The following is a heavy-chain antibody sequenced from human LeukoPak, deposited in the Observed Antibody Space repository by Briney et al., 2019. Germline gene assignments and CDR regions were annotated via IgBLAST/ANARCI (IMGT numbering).Heavy chain of an antibody. CDR3: AVSYYDSSGYLYYLDY. CDR1: GGSFSGYY. D-gene: IGHD3-22*01. Sequence: PSETLSLTCAVYGGSFSGYYWSWIRQPPGKGLEWIGEINHSGSTNYNPSLKSRVTISVDTSKNQFSLKLSSVTAADTAVYYCAVSYYDSSGYLYYLDYWGQGTLVTVSS. CDR2: INHSGST. V-gene: IGHV4-34*01. J-gene: IGHJ4*02.